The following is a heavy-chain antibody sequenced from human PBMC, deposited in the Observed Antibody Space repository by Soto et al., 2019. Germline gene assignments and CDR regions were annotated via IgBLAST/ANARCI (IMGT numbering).Heavy chain of an antibody. Sequence: SETLSLTCTVSGGSISSSSYYWGWIRQPPGKGLEWIGSIYYSGSTYYNPSLKSRVTISVDTSKNQFSLKLSSVTAADTAVYYCAGGVGYCSSTSCFYYYYYMDVWGKGTTVTVSS. D-gene: IGHD2-2*01. CDR2: IYYSGST. J-gene: IGHJ6*03. CDR1: GGSISSSSYY. CDR3: AGGVGYCSSTSCFYYYYYMDV. V-gene: IGHV4-39*01.